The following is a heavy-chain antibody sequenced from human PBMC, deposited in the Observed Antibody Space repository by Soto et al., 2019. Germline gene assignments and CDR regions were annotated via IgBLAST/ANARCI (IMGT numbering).Heavy chain of an antibody. CDR3: VRGGYSYDSSGAFDY. CDR2: INGVGKTR. Sequence: EVQLVESGGGLVQPGGSLRLSCTASGFTFDGYWMYWVRQGPGEGLVWVSRINGVGKTRDYADSVKGRFTISRDNVKNTLFLQMSSLRADDTAFYYCVRGGYSYDSSGAFDYWGLGTLVTVSS. V-gene: IGHV3-74*01. J-gene: IGHJ4*02. D-gene: IGHD3-22*01. CDR1: GFTFDGYW.